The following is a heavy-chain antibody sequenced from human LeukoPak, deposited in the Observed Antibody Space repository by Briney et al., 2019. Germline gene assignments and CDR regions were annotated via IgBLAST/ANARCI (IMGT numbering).Heavy chain of an antibody. CDR1: TDSISSHY. V-gene: IGHV4-59*11. CDR2: ISYIGST. CDR3: ARDLITVTKGFDI. Sequence: SETLSLTCAVSTDSISSHYWSWIRQPPGKGLEWIGYISYIGSTNYNPSLKRRVTISIDTSKNQFSLKLRSVTAADTAVYYCARDLITVTKGFDIWGQGTMVSVSS. J-gene: IGHJ3*02. D-gene: IGHD4-17*01.